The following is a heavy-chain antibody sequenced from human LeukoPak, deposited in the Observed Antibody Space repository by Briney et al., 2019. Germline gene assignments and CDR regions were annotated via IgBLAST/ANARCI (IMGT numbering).Heavy chain of an antibody. V-gene: IGHV4-28*01. CDR2: IYHSGTT. Sequence: SDTLSLTCAVSGYSITSSSWWGWIRQPPGKGLEWIGYIYHSGTTYYNPSLQSRVTMSVDTSKNQFSLKLSSVTAVDTAVYYCARKENVYYYFDYWGQGTLVTVSS. J-gene: IGHJ4*02. CDR1: GYSITSSSW. CDR3: ARKENVYYYFDY. D-gene: IGHD3-10*01.